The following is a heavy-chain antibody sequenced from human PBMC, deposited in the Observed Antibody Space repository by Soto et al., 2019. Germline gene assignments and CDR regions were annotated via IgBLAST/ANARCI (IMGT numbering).Heavy chain of an antibody. V-gene: IGHV4-31*03. Sequence: QVXLQESGXGLVKPXQTXSLTXTVXGGSISSGGYYWSWIRQHPGKGLEWIGYIYYSGSTYYNPSLKSRVTISVDTSKNQFSLKLSSVTAADTAVYYCATGMVVTAYDYWGQGTLVTVSS. CDR2: IYYSGST. D-gene: IGHD2-21*02. J-gene: IGHJ4*02. CDR3: ATGMVVTAYDY. CDR1: GGSISSGGYY.